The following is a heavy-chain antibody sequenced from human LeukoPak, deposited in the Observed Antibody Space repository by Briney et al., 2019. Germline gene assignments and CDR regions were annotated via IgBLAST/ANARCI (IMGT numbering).Heavy chain of an antibody. V-gene: IGHV3-30*18. CDR2: ISYDGSNK. CDR3: AKLCSTSCYGSGSLIDY. D-gene: IGHD2-2*01. Sequence: GGSLRLSCAASGFTFSSYGMHWVRQAPSKGLEWVAVISYDGSNKYYADSVKGRFTISRDNSKNTLYLQMNSLRAEDTAVYYCAKLCSTSCYGSGSLIDYWGQGTLVTVSS. CDR1: GFTFSSYG. J-gene: IGHJ4*02.